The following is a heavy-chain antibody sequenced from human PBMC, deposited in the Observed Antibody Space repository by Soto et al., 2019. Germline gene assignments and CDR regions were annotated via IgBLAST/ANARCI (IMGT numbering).Heavy chain of an antibody. V-gene: IGHV1-69*02. CDR2: IIPILGIA. CDR1: GGTFSSYT. J-gene: IGHJ4*02. Sequence: ASVKVSCKASGGTFSSYTISWVRQAPGQGLEWMGRIIPILGIANYAQKFQGRVTITADKSTSTAYMELSSLRSEDTAVYYCASHGGIVATRKIDYWGQGTLVTVSS. CDR3: ASHGGIVATRKIDY. D-gene: IGHD5-12*01.